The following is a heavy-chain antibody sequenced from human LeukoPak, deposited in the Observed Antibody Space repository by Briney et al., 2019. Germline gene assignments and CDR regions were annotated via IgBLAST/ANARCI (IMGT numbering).Heavy chain of an antibody. V-gene: IGHV3-9*03. CDR1: GFTFDDYA. CDR3: AKVLDSTMGLAGAFDI. Sequence: LTGGSLRLSCAASGFTFDDYAMHWVRQAPGKGLEWVSGISWNSGSIDYADSVKGRFTISRDNAKNSLYLQMNSLRAEDMALYYCAKVLDSTMGLAGAFDIWGQGTMVTVSS. CDR2: ISWNSGSI. D-gene: IGHD5/OR15-5a*01. J-gene: IGHJ3*02.